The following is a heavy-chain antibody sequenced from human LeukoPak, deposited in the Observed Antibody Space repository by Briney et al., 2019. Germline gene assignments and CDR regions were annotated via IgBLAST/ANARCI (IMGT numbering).Heavy chain of an antibody. J-gene: IGHJ4*02. D-gene: IGHD5-12*01. CDR1: GFTFSSYG. V-gene: IGHV3-30*18. CDR2: ISNDGSNK. Sequence: PGGSLRLSCAASGFTFSSYGMQWFRQAPDKGLEWVAAISNDGSNKYYADSVKGQFTISRDNSKNTLYLQMNSLRAEDTAVYYCAKVDIVATIDAGRLVDYWGQGTLVTVSS. CDR3: AKVDIVATIDAGRLVDY.